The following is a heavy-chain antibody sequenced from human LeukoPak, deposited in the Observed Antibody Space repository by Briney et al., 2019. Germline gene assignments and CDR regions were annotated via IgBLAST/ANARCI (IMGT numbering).Heavy chain of an antibody. CDR2: ISSSGSNT. V-gene: IGHV3-23*01. J-gene: IGHJ6*02. CDR1: EFTYG. D-gene: IGHD3-16*01. CDR3: VFTSDV. Sequence: PGGSLRLSCAASEFTYGMNWVRQAPGKGLEYVSAISSSGSNTYYADSVKGRFTISRENAKNSLYLQMNSLRAEDTAVYYCVFTSDVWGQGTTVTVSS.